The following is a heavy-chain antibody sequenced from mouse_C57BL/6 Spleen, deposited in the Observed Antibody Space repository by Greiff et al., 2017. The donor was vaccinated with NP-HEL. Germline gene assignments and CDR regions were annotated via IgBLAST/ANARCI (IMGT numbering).Heavy chain of an antibody. CDR3: ERAVFITTVVATDY. V-gene: IGHV1-55*01. J-gene: IGHJ2*01. Sequence: QVQLQQPGAELVKPGASVKMSCKASGYTFTSYWITWVKQRPGQGLEWIGDIYPGSGSTNYNEKFKSKATLTVDTSSSTAYMQLSSLTSEDSAVYYCERAVFITTVVATDYWGQGTTLTVSS. D-gene: IGHD1-1*01. CDR2: IYPGSGST. CDR1: GYTFTSYW.